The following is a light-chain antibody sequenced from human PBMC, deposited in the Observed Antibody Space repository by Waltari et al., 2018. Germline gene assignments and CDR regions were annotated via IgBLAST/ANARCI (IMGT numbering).Light chain of an antibody. V-gene: IGLV2-11*01. CDR3: CSYAVSYVV. J-gene: IGLJ2*01. CDR2: DVS. Sequence: QSALTQPRSVSGSPGQSVTISCTGATSDVGGFTYVSWYQQHPGKAPKLMIYDVSKRPSGVPDRFSGSKSGYTASLTISGLQAEDEADYYCCSYAVSYVVFGGGTKLTIL. CDR1: TSDVGGFTY.